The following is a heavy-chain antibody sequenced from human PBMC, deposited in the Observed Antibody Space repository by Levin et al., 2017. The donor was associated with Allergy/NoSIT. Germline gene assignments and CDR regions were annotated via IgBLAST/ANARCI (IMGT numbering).Heavy chain of an antibody. V-gene: IGHV4-39*01. CDR1: GGSISSSSYY. Sequence: SETLSLTCTVSGGSISSSSYYWGWIRQPPGKGLEWIGSIFYSGSTYYNLSLKSRVTISLDTSKNLFSLKVSSVTAADTAVYYCARHRSHLAAAGTLDYWGQGTLVIVSS. J-gene: IGHJ4*02. D-gene: IGHD6-13*01. CDR2: IFYSGST. CDR3: ARHRSHLAAAGTLDY.